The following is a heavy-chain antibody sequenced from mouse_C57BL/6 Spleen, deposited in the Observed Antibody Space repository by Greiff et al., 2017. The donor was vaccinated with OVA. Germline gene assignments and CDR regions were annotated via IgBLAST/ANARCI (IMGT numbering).Heavy chain of an antibody. CDR2: IYPGDGDT. CDR1: GYAFSSYW. CDR3: ARHTDYDGLWYFDV. Sequence: VQLQQSGAELVKPGASVKISCKASGYAFSSYWMNWVKQRPGKGLEWIGQIYPGDGDTNYNGKFKGKATLTADKSSSTAYMQLSSLTSEDTAMYYCARHTDYDGLWYFDVWGTGTTVTVSS. V-gene: IGHV1-80*01. D-gene: IGHD2-4*01. J-gene: IGHJ1*03.